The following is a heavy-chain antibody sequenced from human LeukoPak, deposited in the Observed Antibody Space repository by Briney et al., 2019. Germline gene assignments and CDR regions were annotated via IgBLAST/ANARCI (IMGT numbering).Heavy chain of an antibody. Sequence: PGGSLRLSCAASGFTFSTYWMTWVRQAPGKGLEWVANINQDGSEKYYVDSVKGRFTISRDNAKNSLYLQMNSLRAEDTAVYYCARDRETAMVASFDYWGQGTLVTVSS. CDR3: ARDRETAMVASFDY. CDR1: GFTFSTYW. D-gene: IGHD5-18*01. CDR2: INQDGSEK. V-gene: IGHV3-7*03. J-gene: IGHJ4*02.